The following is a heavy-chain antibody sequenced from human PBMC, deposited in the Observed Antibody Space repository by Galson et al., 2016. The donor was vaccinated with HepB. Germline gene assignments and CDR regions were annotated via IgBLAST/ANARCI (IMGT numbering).Heavy chain of an antibody. CDR3: ATTRLLDN. CDR2: IYYSGRT. Sequence: GKGLEWVGSIYYSGRTNYNPSLKSRVTISVDTSKNHLSLSLSSVTAADTAVYYCATTRLLDNWGQGILVTVSS. J-gene: IGHJ4*02. V-gene: IGHV4-61*03.